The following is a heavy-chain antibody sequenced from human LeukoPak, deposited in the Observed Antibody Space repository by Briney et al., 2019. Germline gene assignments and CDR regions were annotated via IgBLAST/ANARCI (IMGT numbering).Heavy chain of an antibody. J-gene: IGHJ4*02. V-gene: IGHV3-23*01. D-gene: IGHD2-21*01. Sequence: GGSLRLSCAASGFTFSIYAMSWVRQAPGKGLEWVSAFSGSGGSTYYADSVKGRFTISRDNSKNTLYLQMNSLRAEDAAVYFCAKAPVTSCRGAYCYPFDSWGQGTLVTVSS. CDR2: FSGSGGST. CDR3: AKAPVTSCRGAYCYPFDS. CDR1: GFTFSIYA.